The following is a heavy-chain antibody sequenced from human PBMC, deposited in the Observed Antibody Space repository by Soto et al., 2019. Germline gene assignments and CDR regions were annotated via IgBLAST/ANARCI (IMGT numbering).Heavy chain of an antibody. J-gene: IGHJ4*02. Sequence: QVQLIQSAPEVKRPGASVRVSCRASGYTFTTYGLNWVRRAPGQGLEWMGRIASHDGTTVSAQSFQGRLTLTRDTFTNTAYLELGAPTSDDTGLYFCWRNDGDDSTNFWGQGTLVTVSS. D-gene: IGHD3-22*01. V-gene: IGHV1-18*04. CDR2: IASHDGTT. CDR1: GYTFTTYG. CDR3: WRNDGDDSTNF.